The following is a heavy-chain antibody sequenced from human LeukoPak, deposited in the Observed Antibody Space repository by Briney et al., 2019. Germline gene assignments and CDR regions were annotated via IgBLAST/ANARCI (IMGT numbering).Heavy chain of an antibody. J-gene: IGHJ3*02. CDR1: GVSINSPY. CDR3: ARRWTGENAFDI. Sequence: SETLSLTCIVSGVSINSPYWAWIRQPAGKGLEWIGHIYDSGINYYNPSLKSRVTMSVDTSTNQFYLKLTSVTAADTALYYCARRWTGENAFDIWGHGTLVIVSS. V-gene: IGHV4-4*07. CDR2: IYDSGIN. D-gene: IGHD3/OR15-3a*01.